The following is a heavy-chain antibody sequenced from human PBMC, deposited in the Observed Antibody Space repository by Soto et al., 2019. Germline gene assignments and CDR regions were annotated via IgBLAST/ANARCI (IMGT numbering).Heavy chain of an antibody. CDR2: ISAYNGNT. CDR1: GYIFTSYG. J-gene: IGHJ4*02. CDR3: AREGDYVWGSYRKYDY. Sequence: ASVKVSCKASGYIFTSYGISWVRQAPGQGLEWMGWISAYNGNTNYAQKLQGRVTMTTDTSTSTAYMELRSLRSDDTAVYYCAREGDYVWGSYRKYDYWGQGTLVTVSS. V-gene: IGHV1-18*01. D-gene: IGHD3-16*02.